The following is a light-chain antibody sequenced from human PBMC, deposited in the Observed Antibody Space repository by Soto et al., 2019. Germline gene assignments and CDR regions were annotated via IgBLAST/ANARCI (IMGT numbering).Light chain of an antibody. Sequence: AIRMTQSPSSFSASTGDRVTITCRASHGISSYLAWYQQKPGKAPKLLIYAASTLQSGVPSRFSGSGSGTDFTLTISCLQSEDFATYYCQQYYSYPITFGQGTRLEI. CDR3: QQYYSYPIT. CDR1: HGISSY. V-gene: IGKV1-8*01. CDR2: AAS. J-gene: IGKJ5*01.